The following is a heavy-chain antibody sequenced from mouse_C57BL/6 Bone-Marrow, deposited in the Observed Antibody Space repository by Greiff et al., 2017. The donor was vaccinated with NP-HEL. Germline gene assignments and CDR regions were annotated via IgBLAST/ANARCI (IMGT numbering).Heavy chain of an antibody. CDR1: GYTFTSYW. D-gene: IGHD2-2*01. Sequence: QVHVKQPGTELVKPGTSVKLSCKSSGYTFTSYWMHWVKQRPGQGLEWIGNLNPSNGGTNYNEKFKSKATLTVDKSSSTAYMQLSSLTSDDSAVYYCAREGRWLRRGYWYVDVWDTGTTVTVSS. CDR2: LNPSNGGT. J-gene: IGHJ1*03. CDR3: AREGRWLRRGYWYVDV. V-gene: IGHV1-53*01.